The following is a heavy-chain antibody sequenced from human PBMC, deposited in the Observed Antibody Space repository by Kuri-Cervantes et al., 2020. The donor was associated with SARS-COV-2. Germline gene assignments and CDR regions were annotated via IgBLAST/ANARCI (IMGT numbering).Heavy chain of an antibody. CDR3: ARDLLLWFGETWYAFDI. V-gene: IGHV4-39*07. CDR1: GGSISSSSYY. Sequence: SETLSLTCTVSGGSISSSSYYWGWIRQPPGKGLEWIGSIYYSGSTYYNPSLKSRVTISVDTSKNQFSLKLSSVTAADTAVYYCARDLLLWFGETWYAFDIWGQGTMVTVSS. D-gene: IGHD3-10*01. CDR2: IYYSGST. J-gene: IGHJ3*02.